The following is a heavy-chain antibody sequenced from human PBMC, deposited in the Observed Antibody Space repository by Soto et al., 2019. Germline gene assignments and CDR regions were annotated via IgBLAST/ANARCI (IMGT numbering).Heavy chain of an antibody. CDR2: ISAYNDNT. V-gene: IGHV1-18*01. J-gene: IGHJ4*02. CDR1: GYTFSSYG. CDR3: ARESPPADY. Sequence: QVQLVQSGAEVKKPGASVKVSCKASGYTFSSYGISWVRQAPGQGLEWMGWISAYNDNTKYAHNLQGRDTMTTDTSTSTAFMELRSLRSDDTAVYYCARESPPADYWGQGTLVTVSS.